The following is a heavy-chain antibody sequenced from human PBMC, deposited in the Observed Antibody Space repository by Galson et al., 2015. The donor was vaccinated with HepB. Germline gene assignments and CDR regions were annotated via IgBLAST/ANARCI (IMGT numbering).Heavy chain of an antibody. V-gene: IGHV1-24*01. CDR1: GNTLTELS. D-gene: IGHD5-18*01. Sequence: SVKVSCKVSGNTLTELSIHWVRQAPGEGLEWMGSFDPEDGVPFYAQKFQGRVTMTEDTSTDTAYMELSSLRSDDTAVFYCATDRGGYIYGYNYWGQGTLVTVSS. CDR3: ATDRGGYIYGYNY. CDR2: FDPEDGVP. J-gene: IGHJ4*02.